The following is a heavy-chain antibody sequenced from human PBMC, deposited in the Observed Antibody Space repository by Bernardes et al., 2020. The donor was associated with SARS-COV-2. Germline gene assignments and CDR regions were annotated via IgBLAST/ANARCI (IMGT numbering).Heavy chain of an antibody. CDR1: GFNFSNYG. Sequence: GGSLILSCAASGFNFSNYGMHWVRQAPGKGLEWVAVVSYDGVEKCYADSVKGRFTISRNNAKNTLYLQMNSLRAEDTAVYYCSGGYGGNYYGMGVWSQGTTVTVSS. J-gene: IGHJ6*02. D-gene: IGHD4-17*01. CDR3: SGGYGGNYYGMGV. V-gene: IGHV3-30*03. CDR2: VSYDGVEK.